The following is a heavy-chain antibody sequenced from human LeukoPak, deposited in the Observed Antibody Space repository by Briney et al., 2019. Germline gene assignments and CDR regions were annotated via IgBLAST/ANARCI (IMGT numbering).Heavy chain of an antibody. V-gene: IGHV4-30-2*01. CDR1: GGSISSGGYS. D-gene: IGHD4-17*01. CDR3: ARAGYGDFFDY. CDR2: IYHSGST. J-gene: IGHJ4*02. Sequence: SETLSLTCAVSGGSISSGGYSWSWIRQLPGKGLEWIGYIYHSGSTYYNPSLKSRVTISVDRSKNQFSLKLSSVTAADTAVYYCARAGYGDFFDYWGQGTLVTVSS.